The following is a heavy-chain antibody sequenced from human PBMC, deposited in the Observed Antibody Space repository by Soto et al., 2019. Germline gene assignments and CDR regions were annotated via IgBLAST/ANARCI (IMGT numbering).Heavy chain of an antibody. J-gene: IGHJ6*02. CDR1: GYTFTSYA. D-gene: IGHD4-4*01. CDR3: AGSYSNCALFDYYYFGFDV. Sequence: ASVKVSCKASGYTFTSYAMHWVRQAPGQRLEWMGWINAGNGNTKYSQKFQGRVTITRDTSASTAYMELSSLRSEDTAVYYCAGSYSNCALFDYYYFGFDVWGQGTTVTVSS. CDR2: INAGNGNT. V-gene: IGHV1-3*01.